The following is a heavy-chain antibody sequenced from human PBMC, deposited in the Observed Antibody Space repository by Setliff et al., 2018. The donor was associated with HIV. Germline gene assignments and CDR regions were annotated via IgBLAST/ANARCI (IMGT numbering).Heavy chain of an antibody. CDR1: GFTFSSYA. J-gene: IGHJ4*02. Sequence: PGGSLRLSCAASGFTFSSYAMHWVRQAPGKGLEWVAVISYDGSNKYYADSVKGRFTISRDNSKNTLYLQMNSLRAEDTAVYYCARDKGPNLLDHWGQGTLVTVSS. V-gene: IGHV3-30*01. CDR3: ARDKGPNLLDH. CDR2: ISYDGSNK. D-gene: IGHD2-8*01.